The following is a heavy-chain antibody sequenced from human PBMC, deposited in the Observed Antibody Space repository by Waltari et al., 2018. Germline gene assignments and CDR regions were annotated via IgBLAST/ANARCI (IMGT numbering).Heavy chain of an antibody. Sequence: QVQLVQSGAEVKKPGASVKVSCTVSGYTLTELSMHWVRQAPGKGLEWMGGFEPEDGETSHEKKYQGRVTMTEDTTTDTAYMELSSLRSEDTAVYYCATAWRFEEGAGTVGAFDIWGQGTMVTVAS. CDR1: GYTLTELS. V-gene: IGHV1-24*01. CDR3: ATAWRFEEGAGTVGAFDI. CDR2: FEPEDGET. D-gene: IGHD6-19*01. J-gene: IGHJ3*02.